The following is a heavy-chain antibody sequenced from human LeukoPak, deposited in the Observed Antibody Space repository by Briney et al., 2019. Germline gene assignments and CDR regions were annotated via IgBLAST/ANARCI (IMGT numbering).Heavy chain of an antibody. J-gene: IGHJ6*02. CDR1: GFTFSSYA. CDR3: AKDHCDQLLCGIYYYYGMDV. V-gene: IGHV3-23*01. CDR2: ISGSGGST. D-gene: IGHD2-2*01. Sequence: GGSLRLSCAASGFTFSSYAMSWVRQAPGKGLEWVSAISGSGGSTYYADSVKGRFTISRDNSKNTLYLQMNSLRAEDTAVYYCAKDHCDQLLCGIYYYYGMDVWGQGTTVTVSS.